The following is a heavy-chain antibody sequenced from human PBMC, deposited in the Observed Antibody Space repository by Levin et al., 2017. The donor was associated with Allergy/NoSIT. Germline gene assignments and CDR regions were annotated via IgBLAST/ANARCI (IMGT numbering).Heavy chain of an antibody. D-gene: IGHD2-21*01. CDR1: GGSISGSSYF. CDR2: IYYFGST. V-gene: IGHV4-39*01. J-gene: IGHJ4*02. Sequence: SQTLSLTCTVSGGSISGSSYFWGWIRQPPGKGLEWIGTIYYFGSTDYNPSLKSRVTISVDTSKNQFSLKLSSVTAADTAVYYCASLSDSTYSPLDYWGQGTLVTVSS. CDR3: ASLSDSTYSPLDY.